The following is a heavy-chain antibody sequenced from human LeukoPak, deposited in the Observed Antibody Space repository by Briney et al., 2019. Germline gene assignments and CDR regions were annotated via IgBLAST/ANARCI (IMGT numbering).Heavy chain of an antibody. CDR3: AREGASWGFT. CDR1: GDAISSGRYY. J-gene: IGHJ5*02. CDR2: IHSSGGT. Sequence: SETLSLTCTVSGDAISSGRYYWSWIRQPAGKGLEWIGRIHSSGGTKYYPSLKRRVTISVDAAKNQFSLKLTSVTAADTAVYYCAREGASWGFTWGQGTLVTVSS. V-gene: IGHV4-61*02. D-gene: IGHD2-2*01.